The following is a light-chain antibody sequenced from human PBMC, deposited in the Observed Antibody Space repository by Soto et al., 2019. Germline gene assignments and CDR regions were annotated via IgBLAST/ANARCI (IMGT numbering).Light chain of an antibody. CDR2: EVN. CDR3: SSYAGSSNA. V-gene: IGLV2-8*01. Sequence: QSALTQPPSASGSPGQSVAISCTGTSSDVGGYNYVSWYQQHPGKAPKLMIYEVNKRPSGVPDRFSGSKSGNTASLTVSGLQAEDEADYYCSSYAGSSNAFVTGTKV. CDR1: SSDVGGYNY. J-gene: IGLJ1*01.